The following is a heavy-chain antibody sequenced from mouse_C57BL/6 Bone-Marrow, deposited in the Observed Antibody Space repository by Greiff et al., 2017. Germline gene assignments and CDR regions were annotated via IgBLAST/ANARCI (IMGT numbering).Heavy chain of an antibody. CDR1: GYTFTSYW. CDR2: IYPGSGST. V-gene: IGHV1-55*01. Sequence: QVQLQQPGAELVKPGASVKMSCKASGYTFTSYWITWVKQRPGQGLEWIGDIYPGSGSTNYNEQFKSKATLTVDTSSSTAYMQLSSLTSGDSAVYYCARSPLNWDPWFAYWGQGTLVTVSA. CDR3: ARSPLNWDPWFAY. D-gene: IGHD4-1*01. J-gene: IGHJ3*01.